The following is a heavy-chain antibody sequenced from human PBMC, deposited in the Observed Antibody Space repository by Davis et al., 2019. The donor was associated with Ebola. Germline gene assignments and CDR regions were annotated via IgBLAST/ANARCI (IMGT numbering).Heavy chain of an antibody. D-gene: IGHD4-17*01. CDR1: GFNFSSYS. CDR3: AKGSGYGDYVLDY. Sequence: GESLKISCAASGFNFSSYSMNWVSQAQGKGLEWVSSISSSSSYIYYADSVKGRFTISRDNSKNTLYLQMNSLRAEDTAVYYCAKGSGYGDYVLDYWGQRTLVTVSS. V-gene: IGHV3-21*01. J-gene: IGHJ4*02. CDR2: ISSSSSYI.